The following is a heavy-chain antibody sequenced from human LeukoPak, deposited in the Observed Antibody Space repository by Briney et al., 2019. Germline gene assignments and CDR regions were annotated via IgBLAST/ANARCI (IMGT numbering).Heavy chain of an antibody. CDR3: AKGDTYSSSSFDY. D-gene: IGHD6-6*01. Sequence: GGSLRLSCAASGFTFSSYGMHWVRQAPGKGLEWVAFIRYDGSNKYYADSVKGRFTISRDNSKNTLYLQMNSLRAEDTAVYYCAKGDTYSSSSFDYWGQGTLVTVSS. V-gene: IGHV3-30*02. CDR2: IRYDGSNK. CDR1: GFTFSSYG. J-gene: IGHJ4*02.